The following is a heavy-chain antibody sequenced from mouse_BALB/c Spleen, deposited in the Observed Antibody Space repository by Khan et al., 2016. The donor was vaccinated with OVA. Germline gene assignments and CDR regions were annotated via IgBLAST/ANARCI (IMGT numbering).Heavy chain of an antibody. CDR2: INTYTGEP. D-gene: IGHD1-1*02. CDR3: ASGGYGYFDV. Sequence: LVESGPEVKKPGETVKISCKASGYSFTNYGMNWVRQDPGKGLKWMGWINTYTGEPTYADDFKGRFAFSLETSASPAYLQFNNLKNEDTATYCCASGGYGYFDVWGAGTTVTVSA. V-gene: IGHV9-3-1*01. J-gene: IGHJ1*01. CDR1: GYSFTNYG.